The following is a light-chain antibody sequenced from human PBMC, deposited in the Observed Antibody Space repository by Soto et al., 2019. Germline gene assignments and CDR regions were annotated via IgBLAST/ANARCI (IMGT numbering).Light chain of an antibody. CDR3: QQSYTRPTT. Sequence: DIQMTQSPSSLSASVGDRVTITCRASQSISSWLAWYQQKPGKAPKFLIYGASTLQSGVPSRFTGSGSGTDFTLTVNSLQAEDFATYYCQQSYTRPTTFGQGTRLEIK. CDR2: GAS. J-gene: IGKJ5*01. V-gene: IGKV1-39*01. CDR1: QSISSW.